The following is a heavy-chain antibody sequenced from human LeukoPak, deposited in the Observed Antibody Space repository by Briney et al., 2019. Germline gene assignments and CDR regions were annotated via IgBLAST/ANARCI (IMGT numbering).Heavy chain of an antibody. CDR1: GFTFSTYG. CDR2: INGGGGST. V-gene: IGHV3-23*01. Sequence: GGSLRLSCAASGFTFSTYGMSWVRQALGKGLEWVSAINGGGGSTYYADSVKGRFTISRDNSKNTLYLEVISLTAEDTAVYYCAKDDAWLRFGEWSQGTLVTVSS. D-gene: IGHD3-10*01. CDR3: AKDDAWLRFGE. J-gene: IGHJ4*02.